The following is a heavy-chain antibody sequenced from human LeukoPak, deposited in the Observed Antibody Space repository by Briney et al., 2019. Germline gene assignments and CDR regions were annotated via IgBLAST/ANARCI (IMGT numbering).Heavy chain of an antibody. D-gene: IGHD3-22*01. Sequence: ASVKVSCKASGGTFSSYAISWVRQAPGQGLEWMGGIIPIFGTANYAQKFQGRVTITADESTSTAYMELSSLRSEDTAVYYCARDHLNYYDSSGFDYWGQGTLVTVSS. J-gene: IGHJ4*02. CDR2: IIPIFGTA. V-gene: IGHV1-69*13. CDR1: GGTFSSYA. CDR3: ARDHLNYYDSSGFDY.